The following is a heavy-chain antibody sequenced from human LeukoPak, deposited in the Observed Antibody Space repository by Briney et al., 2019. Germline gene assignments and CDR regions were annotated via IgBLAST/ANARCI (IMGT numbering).Heavy chain of an antibody. J-gene: IGHJ4*02. Sequence: GASVKVSCKASGYTFTSYAMHWVRQAPGQRLEWMGWINAGNGNTKYSQKFQGRVTITRDTSASTAYMELSSLRSEDTAVYYCTRDLLGGGFPFDYWGQGTLVTVSS. D-gene: IGHD1-26*01. CDR2: INAGNGNT. CDR1: GYTFTSYA. V-gene: IGHV1-3*01. CDR3: TRDLLGGGFPFDY.